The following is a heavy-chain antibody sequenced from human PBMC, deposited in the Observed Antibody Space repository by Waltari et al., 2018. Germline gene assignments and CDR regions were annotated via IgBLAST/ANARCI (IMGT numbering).Heavy chain of an antibody. Sequence: EVQLVESGGHLVQPGGSLCTSCVDSGFTFSPYWMSWVRQAPGKGLEWVANIKQDGTEKNYVDSVKGRFTISRDDTKNSLYLQMNTLRAEDTAVYYCARETGVYGSGSYYFDFWGQGTLITVSS. V-gene: IGHV3-7*04. CDR1: GFTFSPYW. D-gene: IGHD3-10*01. CDR2: IKQDGTEK. CDR3: ARETGVYGSGSYYFDF. J-gene: IGHJ4*02.